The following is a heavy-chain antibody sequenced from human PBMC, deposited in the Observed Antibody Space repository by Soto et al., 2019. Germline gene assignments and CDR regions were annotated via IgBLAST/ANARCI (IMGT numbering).Heavy chain of an antibody. CDR3: AKRRLNTITSLSDY. Sequence: GGSLRLSCAASGFTFSDYYMSWIRQAPGKGLEWVSYIISSGSTIYYADSVKGRFTISRDNAKNSLYLQMNSLRAEDTAVYYCAKRRLNTITSLSDYWGQGVQVTVSS. CDR2: IISSGSTI. J-gene: IGHJ1*01. V-gene: IGHV3-11*01. D-gene: IGHD2-2*01. CDR1: GFTFSDYY.